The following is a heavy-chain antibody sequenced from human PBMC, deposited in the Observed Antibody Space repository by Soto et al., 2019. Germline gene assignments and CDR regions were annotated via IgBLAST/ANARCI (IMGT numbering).Heavy chain of an antibody. CDR1: GYTLTRYS. D-gene: IGHD3-22*01. Sequence: QVQLVQSGAEEMKPGASVKVSCKASGYTLTRYSIHWVRQAPGQRLEWMGWLNAGNGNTKFSQKFQGRVTITRDTSASTAYMELRGLRSEDTAVYYCAILGTYYFDNSDNYFDFWGQGTLVTVSS. J-gene: IGHJ4*02. V-gene: IGHV1-3*05. CDR2: LNAGNGNT. CDR3: AILGTYYFDNSDNYFDF.